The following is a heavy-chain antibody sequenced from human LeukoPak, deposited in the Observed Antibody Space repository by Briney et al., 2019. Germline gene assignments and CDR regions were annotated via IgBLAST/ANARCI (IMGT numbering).Heavy chain of an antibody. V-gene: IGHV3-23*01. CDR1: GFTFSSYA. J-gene: IGHJ4*02. CDR2: ISGSGGST. CDR3: AKDPHIVATIQGGY. Sequence: GGSLRLSCAASGFTFSSYAMSWVRQAPGEGLEWVSAISGSGGSTYYADSVKGRFTISRDNSKNTLYLQMNSLRAEDTAVYYCAKDPHIVATIQGGYWGQGTLVTVSS. D-gene: IGHD5-12*01.